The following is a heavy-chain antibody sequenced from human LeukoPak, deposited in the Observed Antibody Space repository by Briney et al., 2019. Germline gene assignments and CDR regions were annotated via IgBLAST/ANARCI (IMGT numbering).Heavy chain of an antibody. J-gene: IGHJ2*01. CDR1: GYTFTGYY. CDR3: ARPKDRIFGVVVYWCFDL. V-gene: IGHV1-2*02. Sequence: ASVKVSCKASGYTFTGYYMHWVRQAPGQGLEWMGWINPNSGGTNYAQKFQGRVTMTRDTSISTAYMELSRLRSDDTAVYYCARPKDRIFGVVVYWCFDLWGRGTLVTVSS. CDR2: INPNSGGT. D-gene: IGHD3-3*01.